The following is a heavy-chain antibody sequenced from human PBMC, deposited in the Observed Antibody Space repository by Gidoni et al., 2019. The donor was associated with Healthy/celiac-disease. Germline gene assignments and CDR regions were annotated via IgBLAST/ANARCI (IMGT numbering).Heavy chain of an antibody. J-gene: IGHJ3*02. CDR2: IYTSGGT. CDR3: ARVMKYQLLYGAYDAFDI. V-gene: IGHV4-4*07. D-gene: IGHD2-2*02. Sequence: QVQLQESGPGLGKPSEPLSLTCTLPVGSISSDYWRWTRQPDGKGLEWIGRIYTSGGTNYNPSLKSRVTMSVDTSKNQFSLKLSSVTAADTAVYYCARVMKYQLLYGAYDAFDIWGQGTMVTLSS. CDR1: VGSISSDY.